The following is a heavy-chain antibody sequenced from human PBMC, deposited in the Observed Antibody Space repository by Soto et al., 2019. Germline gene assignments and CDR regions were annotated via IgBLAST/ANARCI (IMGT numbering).Heavy chain of an antibody. CDR2: IYYSGST. CDR3: ARVGGITGTTSVGT. D-gene: IGHD1-20*01. J-gene: IGHJ5*02. CDR1: GGSISSGGYY. V-gene: IGHV4-31*03. Sequence: QVQLQESGPGLVKPSQTLSLTCTVSGGSISSGGYYWSWIRQHPGKGLEWIGYIYYSGSTYYNPSPKSRVTTSVDTSKIQFSLQLSSVTAADTAVYYCARVGGITGTTSVGTWGQGTLVTVSS.